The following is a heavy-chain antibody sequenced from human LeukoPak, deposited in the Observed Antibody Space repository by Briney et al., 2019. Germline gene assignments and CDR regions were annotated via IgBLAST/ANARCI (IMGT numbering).Heavy chain of an antibody. D-gene: IGHD3-10*01. CDR2: TYYRSKWYN. J-gene: IGHJ6*02. CDR1: GDSVSSNSAA. V-gene: IGHV6-1*01. Sequence: SQTLSLTCAISGDSVSSNSAAWNWIRQSPSRGLEWLGSTYYRSKWYNDYAVSVKSRITINPDTSKNQFSLQLNSVTPEDTAVYYCAREQLWFGELLIYYYGMDVWGQGTTVTVSS. CDR3: AREQLWFGELLIYYYGMDV.